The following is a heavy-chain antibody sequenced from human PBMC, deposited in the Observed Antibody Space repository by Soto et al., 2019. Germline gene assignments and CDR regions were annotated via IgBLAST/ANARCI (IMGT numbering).Heavy chain of an antibody. Sequence: QVPLVQSGAEVKKPGSSVKVSCKASGGTFSSYTISWVRQAPGQGLEWMGRIIPILGIANYAQKFQGRVTITADKSTSTAYMELSSLRSEDTAVYYCARGAHIVVVVAATPEKISEYFQHWGQGTLVTVSS. D-gene: IGHD2-15*01. CDR2: IIPILGIA. CDR3: ARGAHIVVVVAATPEKISEYFQH. J-gene: IGHJ1*01. CDR1: GGTFSSYT. V-gene: IGHV1-69*02.